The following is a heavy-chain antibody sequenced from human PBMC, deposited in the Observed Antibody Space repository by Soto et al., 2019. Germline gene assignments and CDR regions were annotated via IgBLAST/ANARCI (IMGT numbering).Heavy chain of an antibody. D-gene: IGHD3-9*01. CDR3: ARDFDCDIDH. V-gene: IGHV1-18*01. CDR2: IYSKTGTI. CDR1: GYIFNNFG. Sequence: QVQLVQSGAEVQKPGASVKVSCKTSGYIFNNFGITWVRQAPGLGLEWLGWIYSKTGTINFAQKFQGRVTMTTDTSTSTAFMELRSLTFDDSALYFCARDFDCDIDHWGQGTMVTVS. J-gene: IGHJ4*02.